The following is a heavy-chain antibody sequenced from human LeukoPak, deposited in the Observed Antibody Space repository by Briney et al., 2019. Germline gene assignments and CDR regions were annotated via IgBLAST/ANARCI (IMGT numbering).Heavy chain of an antibody. CDR1: GYIFIYSW. CDR3: ARLADYFDY. Sequence: GESLRISCKGSGYIFIYSWIAWVRQVPGKGLEWMGIIYGGDSDTKYSPSFQGHVTISADKSTSTAYLQWSSLQASDTAVYYCARLADYFDYWGQGTLVTVSS. J-gene: IGHJ4*02. CDR2: IYGGDSDT. V-gene: IGHV5-51*01.